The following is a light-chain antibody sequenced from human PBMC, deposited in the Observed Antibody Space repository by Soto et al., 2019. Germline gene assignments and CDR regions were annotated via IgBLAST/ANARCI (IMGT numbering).Light chain of an antibody. Sequence: QSVLTQPASVSGSPGQSMTISCTGTSSDIGSYDYVSWYQQHPGKAPNLIIYEVTDRPSGVSNRFSGSKSGNTASLTISGLQAEDEADYYCSSFTSTSTRLFGSGTKVTV. J-gene: IGLJ1*01. V-gene: IGLV2-14*01. CDR2: EVT. CDR3: SSFTSTSTRL. CDR1: SSDIGSYDY.